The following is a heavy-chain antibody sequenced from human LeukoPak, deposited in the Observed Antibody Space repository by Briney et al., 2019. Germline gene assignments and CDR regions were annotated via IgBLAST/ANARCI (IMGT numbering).Heavy chain of an antibody. V-gene: IGHV4-59*12. D-gene: IGHD5-24*01. J-gene: IGHJ4*02. CDR3: ARDGYNSAPFDY. CDR2: ISHYENA. CDR1: GGSISSYF. Sequence: SETLSLTCTVSGGSISSYFWSWIRQPPGKGLEWIGYISHYENAYYNPSLSSRVTMSVDKSKNQVSLKITSVTAADTAIYYCARDGYNSAPFDYWGPGTLVTVSS.